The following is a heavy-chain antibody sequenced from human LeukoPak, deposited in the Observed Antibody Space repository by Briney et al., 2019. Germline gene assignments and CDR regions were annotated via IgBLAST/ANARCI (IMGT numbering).Heavy chain of an antibody. V-gene: IGHV1-69*13. CDR2: IIPLFGTA. Sequence: SVKVSCNASGGTFSSYAISWVRQAPGQGLEWMGGIIPLFGTANYAQKFQGRVTITADESTSTAYMELSSLRSEDTAVYYCARTYSSSWGNWFDPWGQGTLVTVSS. CDR3: ARTYSSSWGNWFDP. J-gene: IGHJ5*02. D-gene: IGHD6-13*01. CDR1: GGTFSSYA.